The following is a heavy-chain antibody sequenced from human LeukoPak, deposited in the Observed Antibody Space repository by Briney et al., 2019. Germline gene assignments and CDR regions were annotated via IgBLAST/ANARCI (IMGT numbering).Heavy chain of an antibody. Sequence: ASVKVSCKASGYTFTSYGISWVRQAPGQGLEWMGWINAGNGHTRYSQRFQGRVTITRDTSATTAYMEVTSLRSEDTAVYYCARGIWTRTVSSYYLDYWGQGTLVTVSS. J-gene: IGHJ4*02. CDR1: GYTFTSYG. CDR3: ARGIWTRTVSSYYLDY. D-gene: IGHD3/OR15-3a*01. V-gene: IGHV1-3*01. CDR2: INAGNGHT.